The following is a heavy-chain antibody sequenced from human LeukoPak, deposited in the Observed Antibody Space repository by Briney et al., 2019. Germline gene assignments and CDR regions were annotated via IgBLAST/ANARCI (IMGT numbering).Heavy chain of an antibody. V-gene: IGHV3-33*01. CDR2: IWYDGSNK. CDR3: ARAGGEDYYYGMDV. Sequence: GRSLRLSCAASGFTFSSYGMHWVRQAPGKGLEWVAVIWYDGSNKYYADSVKGRFTISRDNSKNSLYLQMNSLRAEDTALYYCARAGGEDYYYGMDVWGQGTTVTVSS. D-gene: IGHD3-10*01. J-gene: IGHJ6*02. CDR1: GFTFSSYG.